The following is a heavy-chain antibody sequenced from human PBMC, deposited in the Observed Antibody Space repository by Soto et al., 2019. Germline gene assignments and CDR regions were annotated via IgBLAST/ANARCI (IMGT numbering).Heavy chain of an antibody. CDR1: GFTFSSYG. V-gene: IGHV3-30*18. D-gene: IGHD3-9*01. CDR3: AKDGHDILTGYYVDY. CDR2: ISYDGSNK. J-gene: IGHJ4*02. Sequence: GGSLRLSCAASGFTFSSYGMHWVRQAPGKGLEWVAVISYDGSNKYYADSVKGRFTISRDNSKTSLYLQMNSLRAEDTAVYYCAKDGHDILTGYYVDYWGQGT.